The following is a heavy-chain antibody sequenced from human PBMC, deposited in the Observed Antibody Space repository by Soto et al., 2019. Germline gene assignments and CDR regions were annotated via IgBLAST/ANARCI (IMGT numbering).Heavy chain of an antibody. Sequence: QVLLGQSGAEVKKPGASVKVSCKTSGYTFSDFDIHWVRQATGQGLAWVGWMNPYRGQTQYGQKFQGRVTMTRNTSTTTAYMDLSSLRSNDAAEYYCARGAIRGVLYYFDYWGQGTRVTVSS. J-gene: IGHJ4*02. V-gene: IGHV1-8*01. CDR3: ARGAIRGVLYYFDY. D-gene: IGHD3-10*01. CDR2: MNPYRGQT. CDR1: GYTFSDFD.